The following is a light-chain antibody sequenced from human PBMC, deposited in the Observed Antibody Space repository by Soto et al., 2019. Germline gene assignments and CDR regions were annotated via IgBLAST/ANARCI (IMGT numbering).Light chain of an antibody. CDR2: GAS. CDR1: QSVSSN. CDR3: QQSYITPLT. J-gene: IGKJ4*01. Sequence: EIVLAQSPGTLYLSPGERATLYCRASQSVSSNLAWYQQKPGQAPRLLIYGASIRATGIPARFSGSGSGTDFTLTISSLQPEDFATYYCQQSYITPLTFGGGTKVDIK. V-gene: IGKV3-15*01.